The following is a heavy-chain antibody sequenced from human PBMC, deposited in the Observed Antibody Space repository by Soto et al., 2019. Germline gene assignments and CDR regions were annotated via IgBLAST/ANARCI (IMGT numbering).Heavy chain of an antibody. CDR2: MNPNSGNT. CDR3: ARGKKIRRNDAFDI. Sequence: ASVKVSCKASGYTFTSYDINWVRQATGQGLEWMGWMNPNSGNTGYAQKFQGRVTMTRNTSISTAYMELSSLRSEDTAVYYCARGKKIRRNDAFDIWGQGTMVTVSS. D-gene: IGHD3-3*01. J-gene: IGHJ3*02. V-gene: IGHV1-8*01. CDR1: GYTFTSYD.